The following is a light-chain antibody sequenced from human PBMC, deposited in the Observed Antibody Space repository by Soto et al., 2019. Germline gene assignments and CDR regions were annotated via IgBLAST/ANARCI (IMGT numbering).Light chain of an antibody. J-gene: IGKJ5*01. CDR3: QQYNSCPIT. Sequence: DIQMTQSPSTLSASVGDRVTITCRASQSISRWLAWSQQKPGKAPNLLIYGASSLESGVPSRFSGSGSGTEFTLTISSLQPDDFATYYCQQYNSCPITFGQGTRLEIK. CDR1: QSISRW. CDR2: GAS. V-gene: IGKV1-5*01.